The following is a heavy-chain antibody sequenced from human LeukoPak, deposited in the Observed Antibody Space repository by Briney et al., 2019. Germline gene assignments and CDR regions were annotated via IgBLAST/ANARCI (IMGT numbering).Heavy chain of an antibody. CDR2: VRKKANSYTT. J-gene: IGHJ4*02. V-gene: IGHV3-72*01. CDR1: GFTFSDHY. Sequence: GGSLRLSCAASGFTFSDHYMDWVRQATGKGLKWVGRVRKKANSYTTEYAASVEGRFTISRDDSENSLFLQMNSLKTEDTAVYYCARVTMTHFVFDSWGQGTPVTVSS. D-gene: IGHD4/OR15-4a*01. CDR3: ARVTMTHFVFDS.